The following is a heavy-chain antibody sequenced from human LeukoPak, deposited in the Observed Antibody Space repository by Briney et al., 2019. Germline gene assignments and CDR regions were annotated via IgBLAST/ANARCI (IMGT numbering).Heavy chain of an antibody. D-gene: IGHD3-3*02. Sequence: SETLSLTCTVSSGSISSYYWSWIRQSPGKGLEWIGYIYYSGSTNYNPSLKSRVTVSLDTSKNLFSLKLSSVTAADTAVYYCARGAISSFDYWGQGTLVTVSS. CDR1: SGSISSYY. CDR3: ARGAISSFDY. CDR2: IYYSGST. V-gene: IGHV4-59*01. J-gene: IGHJ4*02.